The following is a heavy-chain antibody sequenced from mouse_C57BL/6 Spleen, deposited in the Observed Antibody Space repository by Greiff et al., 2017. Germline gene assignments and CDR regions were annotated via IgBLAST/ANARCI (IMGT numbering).Heavy chain of an antibody. CDR2: IYTGGGYT. V-gene: IGHV1-63*01. J-gene: IGHJ3*01. Sequence: QVQLQQSGAELVRPGTSVKMSCKASGYTFTNYWIGWAKQRPGHGLEWIGDIYTGGGYTNYNEKFKGKATLTADKSSSTAYMQLSSLTSEDSAVYYCARAYGSILAYWGQGTLVTVSA. CDR3: ARAYGSILAY. D-gene: IGHD1-1*01. CDR1: GYTFTNYW.